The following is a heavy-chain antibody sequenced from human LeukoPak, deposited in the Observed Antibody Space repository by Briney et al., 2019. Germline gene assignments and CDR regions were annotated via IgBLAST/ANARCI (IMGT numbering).Heavy chain of an antibody. V-gene: IGHV1-18*04. Sequence: ASVKVSCKASGYTFTNHGITWVRQAPGQGLEWMGWISAPNGDTKYAETLQGRVTLTTDTSTSTAYMELRSLRSDDTAVYYCARDWRRFYFGGDVWGKGTTVTVSP. CDR3: ARDWRRFYFGGDV. CDR1: GYTFTNHG. D-gene: IGHD3-10*01. CDR2: ISAPNGDT. J-gene: IGHJ6*04.